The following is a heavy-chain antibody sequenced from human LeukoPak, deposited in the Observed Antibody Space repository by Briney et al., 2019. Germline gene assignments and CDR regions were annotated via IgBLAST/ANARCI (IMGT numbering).Heavy chain of an antibody. Sequence: SETLSLTCAVYGGSFSGYYWSWIRQPPGKGLEWIGEINHSGSTNYNPSLKSRVTISVDTSKNQFSLKLSSVTAADTAVYYCARAHRSSCRPFDYWGQGTLVTVSS. CDR3: ARAHRSSCRPFDY. CDR2: INHSGST. V-gene: IGHV4-34*01. D-gene: IGHD6-13*01. J-gene: IGHJ4*02. CDR1: GGSFSGYY.